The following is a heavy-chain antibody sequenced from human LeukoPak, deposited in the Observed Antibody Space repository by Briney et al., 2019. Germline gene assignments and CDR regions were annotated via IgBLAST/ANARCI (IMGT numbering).Heavy chain of an antibody. Sequence: SETLSLTCAVSGYSISSGYYWGWIRQPPGKGLEWIGSIYHSGSTYYNPSLKSRVTISVDTSKNQFSLKLSSVTAADTAVYYCAGIAISTVTTALDYWGQGTLVTVSS. V-gene: IGHV4-38-2*01. CDR2: IYHSGST. J-gene: IGHJ4*02. D-gene: IGHD4-17*01. CDR3: AGIAISTVTTALDY. CDR1: GYSISSGYY.